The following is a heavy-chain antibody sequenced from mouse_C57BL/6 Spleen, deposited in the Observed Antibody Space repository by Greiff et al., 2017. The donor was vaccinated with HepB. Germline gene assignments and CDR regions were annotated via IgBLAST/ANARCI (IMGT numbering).Heavy chain of an antibody. CDR2: INPSNGGT. Sequence: VQLQQPGTELVKPGASVKLSCKASGYTFTSYWMHWVKQRPGQGLEWIGNINPSNGGTNYNEKFKSKATLTVDKSSSTAYMQLSSLTSEDSAVYYCARGRTYDGYYDYAMDYWGQGTSVTVSS. CDR1: GYTFTSYW. V-gene: IGHV1-53*01. CDR3: ARGRTYDGYYDYAMDY. J-gene: IGHJ4*01. D-gene: IGHD2-3*01.